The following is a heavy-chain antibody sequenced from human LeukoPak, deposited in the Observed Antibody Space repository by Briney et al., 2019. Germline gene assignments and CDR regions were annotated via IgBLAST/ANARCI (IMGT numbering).Heavy chain of an antibody. CDR3: AKSVYHSGNY. CDR1: AFTFSSYA. CDR2: VSGGNT. J-gene: IGHJ4*02. Sequence: GRSLRLSCAASAFTFSSYAISWVRQAPGKGLEWVSSVSGGNTYYADSVKGRFTISRDNSRNTVSLQMNSLRAEDTAVYYCAKSVYHSGNYWGQGTLVTVSS. D-gene: IGHD3-10*01. V-gene: IGHV3-23*01.